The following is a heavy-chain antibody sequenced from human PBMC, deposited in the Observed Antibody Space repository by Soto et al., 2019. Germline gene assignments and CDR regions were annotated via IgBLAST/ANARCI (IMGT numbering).Heavy chain of an antibody. CDR3: AKDFGYNYGYDAFDI. V-gene: IGHV3-48*01. Sequence: LRLSCAASGFTFSSYSMNWVRQAPGKGLEWVSYISSSSSTIYYADSVKGQFTISRDNSKNTLYLQMNSLRAEDTSVYYCAKDFGYNYGYDAFDIWGQGTMVTVSS. J-gene: IGHJ3*02. CDR2: ISSSSSTI. CDR1: GFTFSSYS. D-gene: IGHD5-18*01.